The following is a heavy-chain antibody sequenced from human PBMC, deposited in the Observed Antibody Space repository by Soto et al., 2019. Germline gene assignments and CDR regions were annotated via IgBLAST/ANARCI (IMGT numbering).Heavy chain of an antibody. Sequence: EVQLVESGGGLVQPGGSLRLSCAASEFTFNNYWMHWVRQVPGKGLEWVSRINTDGSTTNYADSVMGRFTISRDNADNTVYLQMNSLRAEDTAVYYCARWIYLKYGLDVWGQGATVTVSS. V-gene: IGHV3-74*01. CDR2: INTDGSTT. D-gene: IGHD3-16*02. CDR3: ARWIYLKYGLDV. J-gene: IGHJ6*02. CDR1: EFTFNNYW.